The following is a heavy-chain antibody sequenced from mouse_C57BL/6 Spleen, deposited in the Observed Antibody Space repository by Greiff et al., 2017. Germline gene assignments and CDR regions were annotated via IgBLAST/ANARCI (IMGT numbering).Heavy chain of an antibody. Sequence: QVHVKQSGAELARPGASVKLSCKASGYTFTSYGISWVKQRTGQGLEWIGEIYPRSGNTYYNEKFKGKATLTADKSSSTAYMELRSLTSEDSAVYFCARVYHGSSHWYFDVWGTGTTVTVSS. CDR1: GYTFTSYG. CDR3: ARVYHGSSHWYFDV. CDR2: IYPRSGNT. D-gene: IGHD1-1*01. J-gene: IGHJ1*03. V-gene: IGHV1-81*01.